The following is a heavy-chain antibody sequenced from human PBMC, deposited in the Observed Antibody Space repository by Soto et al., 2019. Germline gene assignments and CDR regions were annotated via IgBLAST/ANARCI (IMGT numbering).Heavy chain of an antibody. CDR3: AKDQARAASHGID. J-gene: IGHJ3*01. Sequence: QVQLVESGGGVVQPGRSLRLSCAAAGCTFNNYGMHWARQAPGKGLEWVAAISNDGSDKYYADSVKGRLTISRDNSKNTVFLQMSSLRAEDTAVYYCAKDQARAASHGIDWGQGTMVTVSS. CDR1: GCTFNNYG. V-gene: IGHV3-30*18. D-gene: IGHD6-13*01. CDR2: ISNDGSDK.